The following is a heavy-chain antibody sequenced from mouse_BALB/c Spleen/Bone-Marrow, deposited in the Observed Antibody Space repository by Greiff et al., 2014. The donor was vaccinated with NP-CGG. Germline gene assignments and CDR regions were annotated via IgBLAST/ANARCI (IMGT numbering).Heavy chain of an antibody. CDR3: ARQNDGYLYYAMDY. V-gene: IGHV3-1*02. D-gene: IGHD2-3*01. CDR1: GYSITSGYS. CDR2: IHYSGTT. J-gene: IGHJ4*01. Sequence: VQLKESRPDLVKPSQSLSLTCTVTGYSITSGYSWHWIRQFPGNKLEWMGYIHYSGTTNYNPSLKSRISITRDTSKNQFFLQLNSVTSDDTATYYCARQNDGYLYYAMDYWGQGTSVTVSS.